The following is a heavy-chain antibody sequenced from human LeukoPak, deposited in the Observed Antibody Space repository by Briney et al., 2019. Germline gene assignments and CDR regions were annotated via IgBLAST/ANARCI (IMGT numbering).Heavy chain of an antibody. CDR2: IDPSGGIT. CDR3: ARDMEQQLAPFDY. Sequence: ASVNVSCKASGYIFTSFYIHWVRQVPGQGLEWMGIIDPSGGITTYAQKFQGGVIMTADTSTNTVYLELSSLKSEDTAVYYCARDMEQQLAPFDYWGQGTLVTVSS. D-gene: IGHD6-13*01. J-gene: IGHJ4*02. V-gene: IGHV1-46*01. CDR1: GYIFTSFY.